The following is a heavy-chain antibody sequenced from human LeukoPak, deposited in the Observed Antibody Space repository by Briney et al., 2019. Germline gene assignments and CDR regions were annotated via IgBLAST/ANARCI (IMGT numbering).Heavy chain of an antibody. CDR2: INTREST. Sequence: PSETLSLTCTVSGGSISSGSYYWSWIRQPAGKGLEWVGRINTRESTYYNPSLRSRVTISVDMSKNQFSLKLSSVTAADTAVYYCARGKDRYTIIDYWGQGTLVTIST. D-gene: IGHD5-24*01. CDR3: ARGKDRYTIIDY. V-gene: IGHV4-61*02. CDR1: GGSISSGSYY. J-gene: IGHJ4*02.